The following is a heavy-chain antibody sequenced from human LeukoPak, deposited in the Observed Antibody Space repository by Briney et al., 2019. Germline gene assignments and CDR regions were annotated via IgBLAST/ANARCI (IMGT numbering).Heavy chain of an antibody. D-gene: IGHD5-12*01. CDR3: ARSIQWLGYYFDY. CDR2: IYYSGST. CDR1: GVSISCYF. J-gene: IGHJ4*02. Sequence: SDTLSLTCTVSGVSISCYFWSWIRPPPGQGLEWIGYIYYSGSTNYNPSLKSRVTISVYTSPDQFSLKLSSVTAADRAVYYCARSIQWLGYYFDYWGQGTLVTVSS. V-gene: IGHV4-59*07.